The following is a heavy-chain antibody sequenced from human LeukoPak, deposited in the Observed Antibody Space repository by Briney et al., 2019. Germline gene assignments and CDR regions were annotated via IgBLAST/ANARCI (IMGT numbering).Heavy chain of an antibody. CDR1: GYTFTGYY. V-gene: IGHV1-2*06. J-gene: IGHJ3*02. CDR3: ARGGDFWSGYRGYAFDI. CDR2: INPNSGGT. D-gene: IGHD3-3*01. Sequence: ASVKVSCKASGYTFTGYYMHWVRQAPGQGLEWMGRINPNSGGTNYAQKFQGRVTITRNTSISTAYMELSSLRSEDTAVYYCARGGDFWSGYRGYAFDIWGQGTMVTVSS.